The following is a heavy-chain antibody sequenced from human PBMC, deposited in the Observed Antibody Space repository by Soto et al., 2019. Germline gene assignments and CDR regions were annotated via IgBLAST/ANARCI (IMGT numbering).Heavy chain of an antibody. J-gene: IGHJ4*02. CDR2: ISGSGGST. D-gene: IGHD2-2*01. Sequence: EVQLLESGGGFVQPGGSLRLSCAASGFTFSSYAMSWVRQAPGKGLEWVSAISGSGGSTYYADSVKGRFTISRDNYKNTLYLQMNSMRAEDTAVYYCAKGRGYWSSTSCYVGSDYWGQGTLVTVSS. CDR1: GFTFSSYA. V-gene: IGHV3-23*01. CDR3: AKGRGYWSSTSCYVGSDY.